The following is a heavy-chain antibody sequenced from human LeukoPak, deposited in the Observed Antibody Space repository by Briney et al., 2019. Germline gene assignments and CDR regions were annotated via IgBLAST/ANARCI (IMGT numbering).Heavy chain of an antibody. CDR1: GGSMSSYY. CDR3: ARVIHNSGWYYYDSSGSAYFDY. D-gene: IGHD3-22*01. J-gene: IGHJ4*02. CDR2: IYYSGST. V-gene: IGHV4-59*01. Sequence: SETLSLTCTVSGGSMSSYYWSWIRQPPGKGLEWIGYIYYSGSTNYNPSLKSRVTISVDTSKNQFSLKLSSVTAADTAVYYCARVIHNSGWYYYDSSGSAYFDYWGQGTLVTVSP.